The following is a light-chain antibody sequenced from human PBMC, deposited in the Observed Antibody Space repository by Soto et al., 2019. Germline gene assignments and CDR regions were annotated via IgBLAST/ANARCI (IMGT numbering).Light chain of an antibody. Sequence: QSVLTQPPSASGTPGQRVTISCSGSSSNIGSNTVNWYQQLPGTAPKLLIYSNDHRPSGVPDRFSGSKSGTSASLAISGLQSGDEADYYCAAWDDSLSGVVFGGGTKLTVL. V-gene: IGLV1-44*01. CDR1: SSNIGSNT. CDR2: SND. CDR3: AAWDDSLSGVV. J-gene: IGLJ2*01.